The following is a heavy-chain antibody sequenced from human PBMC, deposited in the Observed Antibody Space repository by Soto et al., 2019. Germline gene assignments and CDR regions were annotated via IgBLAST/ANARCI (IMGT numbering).Heavy chain of an antibody. CDR1: GGTFSSYT. V-gene: IGHV1-69*04. D-gene: IGHD3-3*01. CDR3: ARDLGDFWSGYYRSLVGGFDP. CDR2: IIPILGIA. J-gene: IGHJ5*02. Sequence: SVKVSCKASGGTFSSYTISWVRQAPGQGLEWMGRIIPILGIANYAQKFQGRVTITADKSTSTAYMELSSLRSEDTAVYYCARDLGDFWSGYYRSLVGGFDPWGQGTLVTVSS.